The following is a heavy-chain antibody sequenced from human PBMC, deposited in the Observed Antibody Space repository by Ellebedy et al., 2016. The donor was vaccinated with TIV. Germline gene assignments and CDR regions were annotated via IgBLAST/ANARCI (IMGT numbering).Heavy chain of an antibody. CDR3: ARSSGWHAP. V-gene: IGHV4-59*01. CDR1: GGSISSYY. D-gene: IGHD6-19*01. J-gene: IGHJ5*02. Sequence: SETLSLTCTVSGGSISSYYWSWIRQPPGKGLEWIGYIYYSGSTNYNPSLKSRVTISVDTSKNQFSLKLSSVTAADTAVYYCARSSGWHAPWGQGTLVTVSS. CDR2: IYYSGST.